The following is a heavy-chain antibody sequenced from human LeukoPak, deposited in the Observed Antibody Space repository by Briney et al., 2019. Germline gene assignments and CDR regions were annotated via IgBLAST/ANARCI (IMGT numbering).Heavy chain of an antibody. CDR3: ARGPLWFGELNYGMDV. CDR2: ISAYNGNT. J-gene: IGHJ6*02. V-gene: IGHV1-18*01. CDR1: GYTFTSYG. D-gene: IGHD3-10*01. Sequence: ASVKVSCKASGYTFTSYGISWVRQAPGQGLEWMGWISAYNGNTNYAQKLQGRVTMTTDTSTSTAYMELRSLRSDDTAVYYCARGPLWFGELNYGMDVWGQGTTVTVSS.